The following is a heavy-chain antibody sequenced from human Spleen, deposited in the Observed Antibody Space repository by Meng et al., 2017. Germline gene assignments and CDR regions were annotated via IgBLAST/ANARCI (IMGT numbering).Heavy chain of an antibody. J-gene: IGHJ6*02. Sequence: GGSLRLSCAASGFPFSTYEMNWVRQVPGKGLEWVSAIGGSGGSTYYADSVRGRFTVSRDNSDNTLYLQMKSLRAEDTAVYYCAKENYGDYVLYNNDMDVWGQGTTVTVSS. CDR2: IGGSGGST. D-gene: IGHD4-17*01. CDR3: AKENYGDYVLYNNDMDV. CDR1: GFPFSTYE. V-gene: IGHV3-23*01.